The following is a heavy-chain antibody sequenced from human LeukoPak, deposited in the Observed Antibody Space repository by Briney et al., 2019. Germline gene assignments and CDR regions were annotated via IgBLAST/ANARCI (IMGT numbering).Heavy chain of an antibody. Sequence: SETLSLTGTVSGGSISSYCWSWIRQPPGKRLEWIGHIYYSGSTNYNPSLKSRVTISVDTSKNQFSLKLSSVTAADTAVYYCASRSSIWSGYQDTLYYFDSWGQGTLVTVSS. CDR1: GGSISSYC. D-gene: IGHD3-3*01. CDR3: ASRSSIWSGYQDTLYYFDS. J-gene: IGHJ4*02. V-gene: IGHV4-59*01. CDR2: IYYSGST.